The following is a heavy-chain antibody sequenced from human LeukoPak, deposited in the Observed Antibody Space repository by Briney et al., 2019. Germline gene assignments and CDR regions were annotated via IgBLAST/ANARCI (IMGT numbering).Heavy chain of an antibody. J-gene: IGHJ6*03. CDR1: GGSISNYY. Sequence: SETLSLTCTVSGGSISNYYWSWIRQPAGKGLEWIGRIYTRGSTNYNPSLKSRVTMSVDTSKNQFSLKPDSVTAADTAVYYCARDVRRSSSSSNSYYYYMDVWGKGTTVTVSS. CDR3: ARDVRRSSSSSNSYYYYMDV. CDR2: IYTRGST. D-gene: IGHD6-6*01. V-gene: IGHV4-4*07.